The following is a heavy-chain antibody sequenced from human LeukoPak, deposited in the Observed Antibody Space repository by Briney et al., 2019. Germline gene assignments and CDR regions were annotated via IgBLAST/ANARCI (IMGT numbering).Heavy chain of an antibody. CDR3: ARNLMGYYDSSGYPKYYFDY. CDR2: IYYSGSI. Sequence: SETLSLTCTVSGGSISSYYWSWIRQPPGKGLEWIGYIYYSGSINYNPSLKSRVTISVDTSKNQFSLKLSSVTAADTAVYYCARNLMGYYDSSGYPKYYFDYWGQGTLVTVSS. J-gene: IGHJ4*02. CDR1: GGSISSYY. V-gene: IGHV4-59*01. D-gene: IGHD3-22*01.